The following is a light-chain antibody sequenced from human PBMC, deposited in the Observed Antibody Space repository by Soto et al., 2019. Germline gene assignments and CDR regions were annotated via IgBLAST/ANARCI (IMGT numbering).Light chain of an antibody. CDR2: GAS. CDR3: QQYNNWPYT. CDR1: QSVGGN. J-gene: IGKJ2*01. Sequence: EMVMTQSPAILSVSPGERATLSCRASQSVGGNLAWYQQKPGQAPRLLIYGASTRATDIPTKFSGSGSGTEFTLTLSSLQSEDFAVYYCQQYNNWPYTFGQGTKLEIK. V-gene: IGKV3-15*01.